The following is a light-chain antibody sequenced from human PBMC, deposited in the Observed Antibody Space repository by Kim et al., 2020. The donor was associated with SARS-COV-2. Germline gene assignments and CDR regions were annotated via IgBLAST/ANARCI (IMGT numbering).Light chain of an antibody. CDR2: DTS. CDR3: QQRSIWPIT. J-gene: IGKJ5*01. CDR1: QSVTSK. Sequence: LSPGESATLSCRASQSVTSKLVWYQQKPGQAPRVLIYDTSNRATGIPARFSGSGSGTDFTLTISVLEPGDFAVYYCQQRSIWPITFGQGTRLEIK. V-gene: IGKV3-11*01.